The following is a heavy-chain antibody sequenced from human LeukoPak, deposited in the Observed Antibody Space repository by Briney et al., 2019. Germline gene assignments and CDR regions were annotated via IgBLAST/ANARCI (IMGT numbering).Heavy chain of an antibody. CDR3: ARLHFLAVAGGYNWFDP. Sequence: SETLSLTCTVSGGSISSSSYYWGWIRQPPGKGLEWIRSIYYSGSTYYNPSLKSRVTISVDTSKNQFSLKLSSVTAADTPVYYCARLHFLAVAGGYNWFDPWGQGTLVTVSS. J-gene: IGHJ5*02. CDR1: GGSISSSSYY. CDR2: IYYSGST. D-gene: IGHD6-13*01. V-gene: IGHV4-39*01.